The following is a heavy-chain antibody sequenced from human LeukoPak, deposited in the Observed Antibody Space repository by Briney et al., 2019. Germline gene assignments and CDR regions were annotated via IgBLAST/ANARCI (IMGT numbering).Heavy chain of an antibody. D-gene: IGHD2-2*01. CDR2: IYYSGST. CDR1: GGSISSGGYY. J-gene: IGHJ3*02. V-gene: IGHV4-31*03. Sequence: PSETLSLTCTVSGGSISSGGYYWSWIRQHPGKGLEWFGYIYYSGSTYYNPSLKSRVTITVDTSKNQFSLKLSSVTAADTAVCYCATGLPLGYCSSTSCYNAFDIWGQGTMVTVSS. CDR3: ATGLPLGYCSSTSCYNAFDI.